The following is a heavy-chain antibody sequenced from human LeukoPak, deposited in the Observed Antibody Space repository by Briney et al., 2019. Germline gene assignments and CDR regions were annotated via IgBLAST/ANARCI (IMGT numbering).Heavy chain of an antibody. D-gene: IGHD5-18*01. J-gene: IGHJ4*02. V-gene: IGHV4-31*03. CDR1: GGSLRRGGFY. Sequence: KPSETLSLTCTVSGGSLRRGGFYWSWIRQHPGKGLEWIGYIYYSGSTYYNPSLKSRVIISVDTSKNQFSLKLSSVTAADTAVYYCARDRDGYSYGRTFDYWGQGTLVTVSS. CDR3: ARDRDGYSYGRTFDY. CDR2: IYYSGST.